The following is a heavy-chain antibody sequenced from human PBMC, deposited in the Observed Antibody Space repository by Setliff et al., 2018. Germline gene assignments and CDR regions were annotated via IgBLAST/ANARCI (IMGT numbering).Heavy chain of an antibody. J-gene: IGHJ4*02. CDR2: IFYSDTA. V-gene: IGHV4-59*08. CDR1: GGSFTYYY. CDR3: ARLPPLHTPMALTFDY. Sequence: SETLSLTCAASGGSFTYYYWSWIRQAPGKGLEWIGHIFYSDTAKYNPSLKSRVTISVDTSKNQFSLELRSVTAADTAVYYCARLPPLHTPMALTFDYWGQGILVTVSS. D-gene: IGHD5-18*01.